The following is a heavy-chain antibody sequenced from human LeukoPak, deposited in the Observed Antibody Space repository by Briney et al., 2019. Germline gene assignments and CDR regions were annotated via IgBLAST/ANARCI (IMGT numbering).Heavy chain of an antibody. Sequence: GGSLRLSCAASGFTFSSYGMHWVRQAPGKGLEWVAVISYDATNEFYADSVKGRFTISRDNAKNSLYLQMNSLRAEDTAVYYCARDRDWNSGFDYWGQGTLVTVSS. D-gene: IGHD1-7*01. CDR1: GFTFSSYG. V-gene: IGHV3-30*03. CDR2: ISYDATNE. J-gene: IGHJ4*02. CDR3: ARDRDWNSGFDY.